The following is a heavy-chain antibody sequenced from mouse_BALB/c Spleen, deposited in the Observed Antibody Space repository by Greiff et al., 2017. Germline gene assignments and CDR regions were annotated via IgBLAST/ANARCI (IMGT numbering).Heavy chain of an antibody. CDR3: ARWHYGNYDYAMDY. Sequence: QVQLKESGAELAKPGASVKMSCKASGYTFTSYWMHWVKQRPGQGLEWIGYINPSTGYTEYNQKFKDKATLTADKSSSTAYMQLSSLTSEDSAVYYCARWHYGNYDYAMDYWGQGTSVTVSS. J-gene: IGHJ4*01. CDR2: INPSTGYT. V-gene: IGHV1-7*01. D-gene: IGHD2-1*01. CDR1: GYTFTSYW.